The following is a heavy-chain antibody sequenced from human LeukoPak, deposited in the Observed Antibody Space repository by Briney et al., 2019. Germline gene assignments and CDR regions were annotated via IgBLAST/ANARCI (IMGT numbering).Heavy chain of an antibody. Sequence: GGSLRLSCAASGFTFTNYWLTWVRQAPGKGPEWVANINEAGSDRNYVDSVKGRFTISRDNAKNSVYLEMESVKAEDTAVYYCATDSLHYSDWIDYWGQGTLVTVSS. CDR2: INEAGSDR. CDR1: GFTFTNYW. CDR3: ATDSLHYSDWIDY. V-gene: IGHV3-7*01. J-gene: IGHJ4*02. D-gene: IGHD4-11*01.